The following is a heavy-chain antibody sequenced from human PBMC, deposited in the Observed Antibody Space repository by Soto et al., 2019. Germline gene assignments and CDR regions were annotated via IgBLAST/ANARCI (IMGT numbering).Heavy chain of an antibody. J-gene: IGHJ4*02. CDR3: AIPYKYSGSYYFPDY. V-gene: IGHV1-69*13. D-gene: IGHD3-10*01. CDR1: GGTFSSYA. CDR2: NIPIFGTA. Sequence: ASVKVSCKASGGTFSSYAISWVRQAPGQGLEWMGGNIPIFGTANYAQKFQGRVTITADESTSTAYMELSSLRSEDTAVYYCAIPYKYSGSYYFPDYWGQGTLVTVSS.